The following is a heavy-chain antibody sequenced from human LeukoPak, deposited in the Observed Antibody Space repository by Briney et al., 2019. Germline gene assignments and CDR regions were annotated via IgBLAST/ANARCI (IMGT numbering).Heavy chain of an antibody. V-gene: IGHV3-49*03. CDR3: TRAFRYYDSSGYYLAGED. J-gene: IGHJ4*02. CDR2: IRSKAYGGTT. Sequence: GGSLRLSCTASGFTFGDYAMSWFRQALGKGLEWVGFIRSKAYGGTTEYAASVKGRFTISRDDSKSIAYLQMNSLKTEDTAVYYCTRAFRYYDSSGYYLAGEDWGQGTLVTVPS. CDR1: GFTFGDYA. D-gene: IGHD3-22*01.